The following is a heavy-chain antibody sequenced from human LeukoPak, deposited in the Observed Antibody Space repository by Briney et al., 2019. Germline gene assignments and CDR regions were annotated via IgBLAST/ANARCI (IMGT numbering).Heavy chain of an antibody. Sequence: PGGSLRLSCAASAFTFSTYNMNWVRQAPGKGLEWVSYISSSGSSIYYADSVKGRFTISRGNAKNSLYLQMNSLRAEDTAVYYCARIPQLATVAVPNFDYWGQGTLVTVSS. J-gene: IGHJ4*02. CDR2: ISSSGSSI. CDR3: ARIPQLATVAVPNFDY. D-gene: IGHD6-6*01. V-gene: IGHV3-48*04. CDR1: AFTFSTYN.